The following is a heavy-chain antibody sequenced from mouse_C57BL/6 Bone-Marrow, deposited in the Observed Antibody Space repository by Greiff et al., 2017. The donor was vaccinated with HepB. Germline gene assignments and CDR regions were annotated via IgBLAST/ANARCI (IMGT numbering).Heavy chain of an antibody. Sequence: EVQLQQSGPVLVKPGASVKMSCKASGYTFTDYYMNWVKQSHGKSLEWIGVINPYNGGTSYNQKFKGKATLTVDKSSSTAYMELNSLTSEGSAVYYCARLTLYDLAYWGQGTLVTVSA. CDR3: ARLTLYDLAY. D-gene: IGHD2-4*01. CDR1: GYTFTDYY. V-gene: IGHV1-19*01. J-gene: IGHJ3*01. CDR2: INPYNGGT.